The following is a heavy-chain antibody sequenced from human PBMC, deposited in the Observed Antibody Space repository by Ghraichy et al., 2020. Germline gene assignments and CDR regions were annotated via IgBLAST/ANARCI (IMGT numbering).Heavy chain of an antibody. CDR3: AKDHPPSTMIATIDY. CDR2: ISPGGGRT. J-gene: IGHJ4*02. CDR1: GFSFSYYA. Sequence: GSLRLSCAASGFSFSYYAMSWVRQAPGKGLEWVSAISPGGGRTYYADSVKGRFTISRDDSKNTLYLHMNSLRAEDTAIYYCAKDHPPSTMIATIDYWGQGTLVTVSS. D-gene: IGHD3-22*01. V-gene: IGHV3-23*01.